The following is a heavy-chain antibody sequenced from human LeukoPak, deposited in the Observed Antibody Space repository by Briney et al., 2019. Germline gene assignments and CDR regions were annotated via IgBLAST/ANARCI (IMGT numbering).Heavy chain of an antibody. J-gene: IGHJ4*01. CDR3: AKGGSD. Sequence: GGSLRLSCAASGFTFNSYRMNWVRQAPGKGLEWVANIKQDGTEKYYVDSVKGRFTISRDNAKNSLYLQMNSLRAEDTAVYYCAKGGSDWGQGTLVTVSS. V-gene: IGHV3-7*01. CDR2: IKQDGTEK. D-gene: IGHD1-26*01. CDR1: GFTFNSYR.